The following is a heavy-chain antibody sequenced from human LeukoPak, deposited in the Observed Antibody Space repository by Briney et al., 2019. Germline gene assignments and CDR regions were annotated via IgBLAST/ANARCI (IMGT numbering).Heavy chain of an antibody. CDR1: GCTFSSYA. J-gene: IGHJ4*02. CDR2: ISVNCCST. CDR3: AKGPMGIVGATRPFSLIDY. V-gene: IGHV3-23*01. D-gene: IGHD1-26*01. Sequence: GGTLRLSCVASGCTFSSYAMSWVRQPRGKGLEWVSAISVNCCSTHYADSVKGRFTISRDNSKNTLYLQMNSLRAEDTAVYYCAKGPMGIVGATRPFSLIDYWGQGTLVTVSS.